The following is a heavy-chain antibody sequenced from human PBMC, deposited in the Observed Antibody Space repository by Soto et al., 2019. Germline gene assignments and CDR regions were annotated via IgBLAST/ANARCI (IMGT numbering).Heavy chain of an antibody. CDR1: GASLNTYS. CDR3: ARLQLDGGRTTYCYNWFNP. CDR2: LYASGST. Sequence: SETLSLTCTVSGASLNTYSWSWIRQSAGKGLESIGHLYASGSTNYNPSLKSLVTMSVETSKNQFSLKLASVTAADTAVYYCARLQLDGGRTTYCYNWFNPWRPVPLVTVFS. D-gene: IGHD2-15*01. J-gene: IGHJ5*02. V-gene: IGHV4-4*07.